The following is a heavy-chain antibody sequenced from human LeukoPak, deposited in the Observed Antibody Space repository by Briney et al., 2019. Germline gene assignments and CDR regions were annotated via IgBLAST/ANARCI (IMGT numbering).Heavy chain of an antibody. J-gene: IGHJ4*02. V-gene: IGHV1-46*01. Sequence: ASVKVSCKASGYTFTSYYMHWVRQAPGQGLEWMGIINPSGGSTSYAQKFQGRVTMTRDTSISTAYMELSRLRSDDTAVYYCARTYCGGDCYSDFDYWGQGTLVTVSS. CDR3: ARTYCGGDCYSDFDY. CDR1: GYTFTSYY. CDR2: INPSGGST. D-gene: IGHD2-21*02.